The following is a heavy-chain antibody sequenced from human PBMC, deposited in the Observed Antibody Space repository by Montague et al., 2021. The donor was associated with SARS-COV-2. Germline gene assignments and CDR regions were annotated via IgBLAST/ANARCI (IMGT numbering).Heavy chain of an antibody. V-gene: IGHV4-4*07. CDR2: LYTSGST. Sequence: SETLSLTCTVSGDSISNYYWTWIRQPAGQGLEWIGRLYTSGSTTXNPSLKSRGPMSVDISKNQFSLNVTSVTAADTAIYYCARESGYSSGWRYYYVMDVWGQGTMVTVSS. CDR3: ARESGYSSGWRYYYVMDV. J-gene: IGHJ6*02. CDR1: GDSISNYY. D-gene: IGHD6-19*01.